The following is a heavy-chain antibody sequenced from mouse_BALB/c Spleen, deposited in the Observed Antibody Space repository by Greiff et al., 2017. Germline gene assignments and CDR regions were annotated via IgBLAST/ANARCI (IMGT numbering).Heavy chain of an antibody. CDR1: GFTFSSYG. CDR2: ISSGGSYT. V-gene: IGHV5-6*01. CDR3: ARHVETGGYAMDY. J-gene: IGHJ4*01. Sequence: EVQLVESGGGLVQPGGSLKLSCAASGFTFSSYGMSWVRQTPDKRLEWVATISSGGSYTYYPDSVKGRFTISRDNAKNTLYLQMSSLKSEDTAMYYCARHVETGGYAMDYWGQGTSVTVSS.